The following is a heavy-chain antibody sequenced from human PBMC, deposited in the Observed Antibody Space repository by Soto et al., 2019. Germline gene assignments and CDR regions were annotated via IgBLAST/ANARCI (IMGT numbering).Heavy chain of an antibody. CDR1: GGCISSYY. V-gene: IGHV4-59*01. Sequence: SESLSLTCTVAGGCISSYYWSWIRQPPGKGLEWIGYIYYSGSTNYSPSLKSRVTISVDTSKNQFSLKLSSVTAADTAVYYCARSCSSYVLDWFDPWGQGTLVTVSS. D-gene: IGHD2-15*01. J-gene: IGHJ5*02. CDR2: IYYSGST. CDR3: ARSCSSYVLDWFDP.